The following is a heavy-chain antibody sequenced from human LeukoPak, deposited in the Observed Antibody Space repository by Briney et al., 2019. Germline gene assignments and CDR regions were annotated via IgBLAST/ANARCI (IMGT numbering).Heavy chain of an antibody. D-gene: IGHD2-2*01. CDR1: GFTFSSYA. CDR3: AKGAGPSSTNPYDY. V-gene: IGHV3-23*01. Sequence: GGSPRLSCAASGFTFSSYAMSWVRQAPGKGLEWVSAISGSGGSTYYADSVKGRFTISRDNSKNTLYLQMNSLRAEDTAVYYCAKGAGPSSTNPYDYWGQGTLVTVSS. CDR2: ISGSGGST. J-gene: IGHJ4*02.